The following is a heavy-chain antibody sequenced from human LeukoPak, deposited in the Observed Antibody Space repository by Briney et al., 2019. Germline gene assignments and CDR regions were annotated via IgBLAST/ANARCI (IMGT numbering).Heavy chain of an antibody. V-gene: IGHV4-59*01. CDR3: ARGRNDYGYYFDY. J-gene: IGHJ4*02. CDR1: GGSISSYY. CDR2: IYYSGST. Sequence: PSETLSLTCTVSGGSISSYYWSWIRQPPGKGLEWIGTIYYSGSTNHNPSLKSRVTISVDTSKIQFSLKLSSVTAADTAVYYCARGRNDYGYYFDYWGQGTLVTVSS. D-gene: IGHD4-17*01.